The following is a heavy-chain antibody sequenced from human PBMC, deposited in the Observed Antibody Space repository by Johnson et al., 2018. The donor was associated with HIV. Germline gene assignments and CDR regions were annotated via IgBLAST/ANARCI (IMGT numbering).Heavy chain of an antibody. Sequence: VQLVESGGNVVRPGGSLRLSCTASGFTFDDYGMSWVRQVPGKGLEWVSGINWNGDNTGYADSLKGRFTISRDNARNSLHLQMNSLRAEDTAVYYCARKGGIRGPSPVDAFDIWGQGTMVTVSS. V-gene: IGHV3-20*04. CDR3: ARKGGIRGPSPVDAFDI. J-gene: IGHJ3*02. CDR2: INWNGDNT. D-gene: IGHD3-16*01. CDR1: GFTFDDYG.